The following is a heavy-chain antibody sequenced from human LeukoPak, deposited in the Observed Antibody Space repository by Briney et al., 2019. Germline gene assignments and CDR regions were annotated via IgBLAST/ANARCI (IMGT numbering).Heavy chain of an antibody. D-gene: IGHD1-1*01. CDR1: GGTFSSYS. CDR2: IIHILGIT. J-gene: IGHJ4*02. Sequence: GASVKVSCKASGGTFSSYSITWVRQAPGQGPEWMGRIIHILGITNYAQKLQDRVTLTADKSTGTTYMELRSLRSEDTAVYYCAREVNDGSFDYWGQGTQVIVSS. CDR3: AREVNDGSFDY. V-gene: IGHV1-69*04.